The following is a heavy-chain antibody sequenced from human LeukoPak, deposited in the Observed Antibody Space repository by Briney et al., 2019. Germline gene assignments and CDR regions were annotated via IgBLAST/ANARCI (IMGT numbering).Heavy chain of an antibody. CDR3: ANAPSSSWYGTLQH. Sequence: GGSLRLSCATSGFTFSGHSMSWVRQAPGKGLEWVSSITSTATHTYYADSVKGRFTISRDNSKNTLYLQMNSLRAEDTAVYYCANAPSSSWYGTLQHWGQGTLVTVSS. V-gene: IGHV3-23*05. CDR1: GFTFSGHS. J-gene: IGHJ1*01. CDR2: ITSTATHT. D-gene: IGHD6-13*01.